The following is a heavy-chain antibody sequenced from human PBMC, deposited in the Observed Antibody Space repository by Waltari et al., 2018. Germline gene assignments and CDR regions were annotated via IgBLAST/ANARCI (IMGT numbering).Heavy chain of an antibody. CDR3: ARSEYSRSPRNGYHYYYHMDV. D-gene: IGHD6-6*01. V-gene: IGHV1-69*11. CDR1: GGIFKSHA. Sequence: QVHLVQSGAEVKKPGSSVKVSCKASGGIFKSHAITWVREAPGQGLEWMGGIIPVRGTENSAQNVQRRITITADESTSIAYMELRRLTSEDTAVYYCARSEYSRSPRNGYHYYYHMDVWGTGSTVTVSS. J-gene: IGHJ6*03. CDR2: IIPVRGTE.